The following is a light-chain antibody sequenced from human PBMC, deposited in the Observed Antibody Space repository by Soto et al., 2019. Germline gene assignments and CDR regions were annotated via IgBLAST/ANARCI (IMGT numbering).Light chain of an antibody. Sequence: IVMTQSPSTLPVSPGKRVTLSCRASQSVSSNLAWYRQKPGQAPRLLIYGASTRATGIPGRFSGSGSGTEFTVTTISLQSQDFALYYCQHYNNYTRETFGQGTRLE. CDR2: GAS. CDR3: QHYNNYTRET. V-gene: IGKV3-15*01. CDR1: QSVSSN. J-gene: IGKJ5*01.